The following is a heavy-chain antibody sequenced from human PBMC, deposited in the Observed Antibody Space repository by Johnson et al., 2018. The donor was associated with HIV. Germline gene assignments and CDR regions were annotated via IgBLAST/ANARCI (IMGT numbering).Heavy chain of an antibody. D-gene: IGHD2-15*01. CDR1: GFTFSIYA. Sequence: QVQLVESGGGVVQPGRSLRLSCAASGFTFSIYAMHWVRQAPGKGLEWVAVISYDGSNKYYADSVKGRFTISRDNSKNTLYLQMNSLRAEDTAVYYCARSGGYCSGGSCSPDAFDIWGQGTMVTVSS. V-gene: IGHV3-30-3*01. CDR3: ARSGGYCSGGSCSPDAFDI. J-gene: IGHJ3*02. CDR2: ISYDGSNK.